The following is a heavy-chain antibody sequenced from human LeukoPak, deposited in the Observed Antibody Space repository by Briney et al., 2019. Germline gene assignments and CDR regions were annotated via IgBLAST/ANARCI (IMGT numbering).Heavy chain of an antibody. CDR1: GFTFSSYG. V-gene: IGHV3-7*01. J-gene: IGHJ4*02. CDR2: IKQDGSEK. CDR3: ARDLDETWLQGTGGY. D-gene: IGHD5-24*01. Sequence: PGGSLRLSCAASGFTFSSYGMHWVRQAPGKGLEWVANIKQDGSEKYYVDSVKGRFTISRDNAKNSLYLQMNSLRAEDTAVYYCARDLDETWLQGTGGYWGQGTLVTVSS.